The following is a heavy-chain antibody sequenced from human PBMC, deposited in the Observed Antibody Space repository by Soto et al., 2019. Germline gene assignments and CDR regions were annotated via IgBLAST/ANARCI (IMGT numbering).Heavy chain of an antibody. D-gene: IGHD1-26*01. V-gene: IGHV4-31*11. CDR1: GASIKTGGYY. CDR2: IYYSGAT. CDR3: AKDEEALLSSYFDY. Sequence: SETLSLTCDVSGASIKTGGYYWIWIRQLPGKGLEWIGYIYYSGATWYNPSLKSRVFMSVDMSKNQFSLNLTSVTAEDTAVYYCAKDEEALLSSYFDYWGQGTLVTVSS. J-gene: IGHJ4*02.